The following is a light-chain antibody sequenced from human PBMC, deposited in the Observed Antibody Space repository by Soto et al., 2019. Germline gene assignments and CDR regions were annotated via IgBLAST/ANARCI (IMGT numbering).Light chain of an antibody. J-gene: IGKJ3*01. Sequence: EIVLTQSPGTLSLSPGERTTLSCRASQSVTRDHLAWYQQKPGQPPSLLIYAASTRATGTPYRFSGSGSGRDFSLTITRLEPEDFTMYYCQQYCSPPFTFGPGTKVDI. CDR1: QSVTRDH. CDR3: QQYCSPPFT. V-gene: IGKV3-20*01. CDR2: AAS.